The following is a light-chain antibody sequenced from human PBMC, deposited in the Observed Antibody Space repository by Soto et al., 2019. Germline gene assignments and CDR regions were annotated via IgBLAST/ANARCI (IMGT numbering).Light chain of an antibody. Sequence: QSALTQPASVSGSPGQSITISCTGTSNDVGSYNLVSWYQHHPGKAPKLMIFEGSKRPSGVSNRFSGSKSDNTASLTISGLQAEDEADFSCCSYAGSNYYVFGTGTKVTVL. CDR1: SNDVGSYNL. J-gene: IGLJ1*01. CDR2: EGS. CDR3: CSYAGSNYYV. V-gene: IGLV2-23*01.